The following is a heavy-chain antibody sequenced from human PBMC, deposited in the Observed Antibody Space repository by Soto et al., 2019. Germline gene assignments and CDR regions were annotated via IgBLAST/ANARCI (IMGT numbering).Heavy chain of an antibody. Sequence: QVQLQESGPGLVKPSQTLSLTCTVSGGSINSGGYYWSWIRQHPGKGLEWIGYVYYSGSTYYNPSLKSRVTMSVDTSNNQFSVKLISVTAADTAVYYCAREEVAYYDSGSYNWFDPWGQGTLVTVSS. J-gene: IGHJ5*02. CDR1: GGSINSGGYY. D-gene: IGHD3-10*01. V-gene: IGHV4-31*03. CDR2: VYYSGST. CDR3: AREEVAYYDSGSYNWFDP.